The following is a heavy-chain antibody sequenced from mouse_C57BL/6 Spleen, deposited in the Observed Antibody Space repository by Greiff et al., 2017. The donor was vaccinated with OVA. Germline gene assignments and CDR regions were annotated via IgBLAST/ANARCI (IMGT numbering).Heavy chain of an antibody. J-gene: IGHJ2*01. V-gene: IGHV5-4*01. CDR1: GFTFSSYA. Sequence: EVNLVESGGGLVKPGGSLKLSCAASGFTFSSYAMSWVRQTPEKRLEWVATISDGGSYTYYPDNVKGRFTISRDNAKNNLYLQMSHLKSEDTAMYYCARDGGITTLFDYWGQGTTLTVSS. CDR3: ARDGGITTLFDY. CDR2: ISDGGSYT. D-gene: IGHD2-4*01.